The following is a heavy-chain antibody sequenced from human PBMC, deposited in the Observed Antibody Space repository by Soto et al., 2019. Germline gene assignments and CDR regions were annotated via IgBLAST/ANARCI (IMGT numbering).Heavy chain of an antibody. CDR2: IIPILGIA. J-gene: IGHJ6*03. D-gene: IGHD2-15*01. CDR1: GGTFSSYT. V-gene: IGHV1-69*02. CDR3: ARGGWGDVVVVAATHYYMDV. Sequence: QVQLVQSGAEVKKPGSSVKVSCKASGGTFSSYTISWVRQAPGQGLEWMGRIIPILGIANYAQKFQGRVTITADKSTSTAYMELSSLRSEDTAVYYCARGGWGDVVVVAATHYYMDVWGKGTTVTVSS.